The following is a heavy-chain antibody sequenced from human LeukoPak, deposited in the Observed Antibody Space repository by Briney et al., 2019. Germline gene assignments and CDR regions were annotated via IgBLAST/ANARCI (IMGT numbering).Heavy chain of an antibody. J-gene: IGHJ4*02. CDR1: GFTFSSYW. V-gene: IGHV3-7*01. CDR2: IKQDGSEK. CDR3: ASPDLSSGWYIFNY. D-gene: IGHD6-19*01. Sequence: PGGSLRLSCAASGFTFSSYWMSSVRQAPGKGLEWVANIKQDGSEKYYVDSVKGRFTISGDNAKNSLSLQMNSLRAEDTAVYYCASPDLSSGWYIFNYWGQGTLVTVSS.